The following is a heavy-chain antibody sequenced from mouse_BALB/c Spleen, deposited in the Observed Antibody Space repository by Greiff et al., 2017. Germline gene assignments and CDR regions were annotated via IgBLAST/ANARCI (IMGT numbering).Heavy chain of an antibody. V-gene: IGHV5-6-5*01. CDR3: AREGFAY. Sequence: EVKLMESGGGLVKPGGSLKLSCAASGFTFSSYAMSWVRQTPEKRLEWVASISSGGSTYYPDSVKGRFTISRDKARNSLYLQMSSLRSEDTAMYYCAREGFAYWGQGTLVTVSA. CDR2: ISSGGST. CDR1: GFTFSSYA. J-gene: IGHJ3*01.